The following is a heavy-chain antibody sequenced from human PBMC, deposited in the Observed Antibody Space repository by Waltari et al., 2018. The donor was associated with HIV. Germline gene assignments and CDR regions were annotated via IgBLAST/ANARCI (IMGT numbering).Heavy chain of an antibody. CDR1: GYTFTSYD. D-gene: IGHD6-13*01. V-gene: IGHV1-8*01. CDR2: MNPNSGNT. Sequence: QVQLVQSGAEVKKPGASVKVSCKASGYTFTSYDINWVRQATGQGLEWMGWMNPNSGNTGYAQKFQGRVTMTRNTSISTAYMELSSLRSEDTAVYYCARARDSSSWYYYYYGMDVWGQGTTVTVSS. J-gene: IGHJ6*02. CDR3: ARARDSSSWYYYYYGMDV.